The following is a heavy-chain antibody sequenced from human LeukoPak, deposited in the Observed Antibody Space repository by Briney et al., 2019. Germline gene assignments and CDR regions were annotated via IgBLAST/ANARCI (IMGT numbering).Heavy chain of an antibody. CDR3: ARVGAMVRGVIPLIDY. D-gene: IGHD3-10*01. CDR1: GYTFTGYG. V-gene: IGHV1-18*04. CDR2: ISAYNGNT. J-gene: IGHJ4*02. Sequence: ASVKVSCKASGYTFTGYGISWVRQAPGQGLEWMGWISAYNGNTNYAQKLQGRVTMTTDTSTSTAYMELRSLRSDDTAVYYCARVGAMVRGVIPLIDYWGQGTLVTVSS.